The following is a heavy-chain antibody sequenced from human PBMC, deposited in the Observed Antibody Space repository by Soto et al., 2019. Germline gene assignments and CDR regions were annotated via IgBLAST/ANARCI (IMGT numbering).Heavy chain of an antibody. CDR3: ATYDDLAATTYYHYYAMDV. CDR1: GGTFSKFA. D-gene: IGHD3-16*01. CDR2: ILPMLGTP. J-gene: IGHJ6*02. V-gene: IGHV1-69*01. Sequence: QVQLVQSGAEVKKPGSSVTVSCKASGGTFSKFAISWVRQAPGQGLEWMGGILPMLGTPNYAHKFQARVTITADESTSSAYMELSSLTSEDTALYYCATYDDLAATTYYHYYAMDVWGQGSTVTVSS.